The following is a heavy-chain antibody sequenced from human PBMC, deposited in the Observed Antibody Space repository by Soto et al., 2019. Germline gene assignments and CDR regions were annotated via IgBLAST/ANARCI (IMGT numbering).Heavy chain of an antibody. J-gene: IGHJ6*02. Sequence: ASVKVSCKASGGTFSSYAISWVRQAPGQGLEWMGGIIPIFGTANYAQKFQGRVTITADESTSTAYMELSSLRSEDTAVYYCARDKESAYCSGGSCHRYYYGMDVWGQGTTVTVS. D-gene: IGHD2-15*01. V-gene: IGHV1-69*13. CDR1: GGTFSSYA. CDR3: ARDKESAYCSGGSCHRYYYGMDV. CDR2: IIPIFGTA.